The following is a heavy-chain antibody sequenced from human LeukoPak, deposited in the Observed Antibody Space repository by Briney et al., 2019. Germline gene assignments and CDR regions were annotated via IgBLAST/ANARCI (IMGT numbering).Heavy chain of an antibody. D-gene: IGHD3-3*01. Sequence: GGSLRLSCAASGFTFSSYNMNWVRQAPGKGLEWISYIGSGSRTIYYADSVKGRFSISRDNAKNSLYLQMNSLRAEDTAVYYCARGVPYASWSGPHYSDYWGQGTLVTVSS. CDR1: GFTFSSYN. CDR3: ARGVPYASWSGPHYSDY. V-gene: IGHV3-48*04. CDR2: IGSGSRTI. J-gene: IGHJ4*02.